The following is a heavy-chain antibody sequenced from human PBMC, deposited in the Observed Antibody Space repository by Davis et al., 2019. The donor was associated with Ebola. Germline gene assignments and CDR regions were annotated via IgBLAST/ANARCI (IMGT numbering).Heavy chain of an antibody. CDR1: GFTFSSYS. D-gene: IGHD6-19*01. J-gene: IGHJ6*02. V-gene: IGHV3-7*03. CDR3: AREPGYSSGWYRAQSYYYYYGMDV. Sequence: GESLNISCAASGFTFSSYSMNWVRQAPGKGLEWVANIKQAGSEKYYVDSVKGRFTISRDNAKNSLYLQMNSLRAEDTAVYYCAREPGYSSGWYRAQSYYYYYGMDVWGQGTTVTVSS. CDR2: IKQAGSEK.